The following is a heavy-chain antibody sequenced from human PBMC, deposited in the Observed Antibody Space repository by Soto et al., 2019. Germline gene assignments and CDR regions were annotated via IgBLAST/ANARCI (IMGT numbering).Heavy chain of an antibody. D-gene: IGHD3-3*02. Sequence: KTSETLSLTCTVSGDSIISSDFYWGWVRQPPGKGLEWIGSIFYLGSSYYNPSLKSRVTMSVDTSKNQFSLRLRSVTAADTALYFCARHSLALRKNNWFDPWGQGIMVTASS. CDR1: GDSIISSDFY. V-gene: IGHV4-39*01. J-gene: IGHJ5*02. CDR3: ARHSLALRKNNWFDP. CDR2: IFYLGSS.